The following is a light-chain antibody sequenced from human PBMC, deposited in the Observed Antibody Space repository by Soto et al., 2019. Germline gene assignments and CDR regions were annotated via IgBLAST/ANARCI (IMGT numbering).Light chain of an antibody. CDR3: QQYNTYPWT. CDR1: QSISNL. CDR2: KAS. J-gene: IGKJ1*01. Sequence: DIQMTQSPSTLSASVGDRVTITCRASQSISNLLAWYQQKAGKAPKLLIYKASGLESGVPSRFSGSGSGTEFTLTISSLQPDDFVTYYCQQYNTYPWTFGQGTKVEIK. V-gene: IGKV1-5*03.